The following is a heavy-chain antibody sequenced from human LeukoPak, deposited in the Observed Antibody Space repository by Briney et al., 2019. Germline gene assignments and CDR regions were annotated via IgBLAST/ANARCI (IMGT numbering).Heavy chain of an antibody. D-gene: IGHD5-12*01. CDR3: ARGSGYDAFDI. J-gene: IGHJ3*02. V-gene: IGHV3-21*01. Sequence: GGSLRLSCAASGFTFSSYSMNWVRQAPGKGLEWVSSISSSSSYIYYADSVKGRFAISRDNAKNSLYLQMNSLRAEDTAVYYCARGSGYDAFDIWGQGTMVTVSS. CDR2: ISSSSSYI. CDR1: GFTFSSYS.